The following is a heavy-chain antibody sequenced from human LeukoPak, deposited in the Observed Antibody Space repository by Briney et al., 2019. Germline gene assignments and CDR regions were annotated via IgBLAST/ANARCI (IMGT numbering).Heavy chain of an antibody. CDR2: ISPKSGGT. CDR1: GHSLTACY. J-gene: IGHJ6*03. CDR3: ARGVTYGSGRFYYYYMDV. Sequence: ASVKVSCKASGHSLTACYMHWVRQAPGQGLEWMGWISPKSGGTHVPQKFQGRVTMTSDTSITTAYMELSRLGYDDTAVYYCARGVTYGSGRFYYYYMDVWGEGTTVTVSS. D-gene: IGHD3-10*01. V-gene: IGHV1-2*02.